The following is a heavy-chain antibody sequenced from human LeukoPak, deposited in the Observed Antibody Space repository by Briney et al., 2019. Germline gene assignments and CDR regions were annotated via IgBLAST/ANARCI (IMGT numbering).Heavy chain of an antibody. V-gene: IGHV1-2*06. Sequence: ASVKVSCKASGYTFTGYYMHWVRQAPGQGLEWMGRINPNSGGTNYAQKFQGRVTMTRDTSISTAYMELSRLRSDDTAVYYCARVSTMVRGVMTFDPWGRGTLVTVSS. D-gene: IGHD3-10*01. J-gene: IGHJ5*02. CDR1: GYTFTGYY. CDR3: ARVSTMVRGVMTFDP. CDR2: INPNSGGT.